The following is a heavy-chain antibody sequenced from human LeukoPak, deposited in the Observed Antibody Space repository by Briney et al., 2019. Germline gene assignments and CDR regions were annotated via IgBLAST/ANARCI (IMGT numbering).Heavy chain of an antibody. D-gene: IGHD3-22*01. CDR2: IYYSGST. CDR3: ARVGHDPHYYDSSGLIYFDY. V-gene: IGHV4-59*01. J-gene: IGHJ4*02. Sequence: KPSETLSLTCTVPGGSISSYYWSWIRQPPGKGLEWIGYIYYSGSTNYNPSLKSRVTISVDTSKNQFSLKLSSVTAADTAVYYCARVGHDPHYYDSSGLIYFDYWGQGTLVTVSS. CDR1: GGSISSYY.